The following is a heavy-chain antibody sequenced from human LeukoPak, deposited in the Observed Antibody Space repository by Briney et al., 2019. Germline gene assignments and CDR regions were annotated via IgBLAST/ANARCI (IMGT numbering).Heavy chain of an antibody. Sequence: PGGSLRLSCAASGSTFSSYAMSWVRQAPGKGLVWVSRINSDGSSTSYADSVKGRFTISRDNAKNTLYLQMNSLRAEDTAVYYCARGGYSYGWGAFDIWGQGTMVTVSS. J-gene: IGHJ3*02. CDR3: ARGGYSYGWGAFDI. CDR2: INSDGSST. CDR1: GSTFSSYA. D-gene: IGHD5-18*01. V-gene: IGHV3-74*01.